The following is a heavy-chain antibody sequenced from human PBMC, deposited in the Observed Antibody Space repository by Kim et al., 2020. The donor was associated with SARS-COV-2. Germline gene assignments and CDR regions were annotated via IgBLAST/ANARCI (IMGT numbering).Heavy chain of an antibody. CDR2: IDWDDDK. CDR3: ARIRLLRGSHDAVDI. D-gene: IGHD2-15*01. Sequence: SGPTLVNPTQTLTLTCTFSGFSLSTSGMCVSWIRQPPGKSLEWLALIDWDDDKYYSTSLKTRLTISKDTSKNQVVLTMTNMDPVDTATYYCARIRLLRGSHDAVDIWGQGTMVTVSS. V-gene: IGHV2-70*01. CDR1: GFSLSTSGMC. J-gene: IGHJ3*02.